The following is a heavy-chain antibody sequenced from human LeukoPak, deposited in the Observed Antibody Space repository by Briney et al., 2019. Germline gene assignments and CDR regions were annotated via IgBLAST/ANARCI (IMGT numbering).Heavy chain of an antibody. D-gene: IGHD2-2*01. Sequence: PGGSLRLSCAASGFTFSSYEMNWVRQAPGKGLEWVSGISGSGGSTDCADSVKGRFTISRDNSKNTLYLQMNSLRVEDTAVYYCAKDPGYQVVYCFDYWGQGTLVTVSS. CDR1: GFTFSSYE. CDR2: ISGSGGST. CDR3: AKDPGYQVVYCFDY. J-gene: IGHJ4*02. V-gene: IGHV3-23*01.